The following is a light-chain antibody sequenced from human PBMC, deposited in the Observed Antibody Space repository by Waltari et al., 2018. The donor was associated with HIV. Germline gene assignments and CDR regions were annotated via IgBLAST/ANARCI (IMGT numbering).Light chain of an antibody. V-gene: IGLV1-44*01. J-gene: IGLJ3*02. CDR1: SSNIGSYT. CDR3: AAWEDSLNGPIWV. CDR2: SNN. Sequence: QSVLTQPPSASGTPGQRVTNSCSGSSSNIGSYTVNWYQQIPGTAPKLLIFSNNYRPSGVPDRFSGSKSGTSASLAISGLHSDDEADYFCAAWEDSLNGPIWVFGGGTKLTVL.